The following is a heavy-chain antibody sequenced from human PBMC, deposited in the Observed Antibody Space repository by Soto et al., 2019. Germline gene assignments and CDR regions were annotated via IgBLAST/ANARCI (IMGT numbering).Heavy chain of an antibody. Sequence: SETLSLTCTVSGGSIRSFFWSWIRQPPGKGLEWIGYIYHSGTTNYNPSLKSRVTMSVDTSRNHLSLKLTSVTAADTAVYYCARWAYSSTCPSYNYGMDVWGQGSMVT. CDR2: IYHSGTT. V-gene: IGHV4-4*09. D-gene: IGHD6-13*01. CDR1: GGSIRSFF. J-gene: IGHJ6*02. CDR3: ARWAYSSTCPSYNYGMDV.